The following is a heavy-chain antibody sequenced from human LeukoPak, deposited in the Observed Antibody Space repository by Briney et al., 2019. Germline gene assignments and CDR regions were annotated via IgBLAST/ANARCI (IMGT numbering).Heavy chain of an antibody. CDR1: GFTFDDYG. CDR3: ARGDYYGSGSYFSPLGY. CDR2: INWNGGST. D-gene: IGHD3-10*01. V-gene: IGHV3-20*04. Sequence: GGSLRLSCAASGFTFDDYGMSWVRQAPGKGLERVSGINWNGGSTGYADSVKGRFTISRDNAKNSLYLQMNSLRAEDTALYYCARGDYYGSGSYFSPLGYWGQGTLVTVSS. J-gene: IGHJ4*02.